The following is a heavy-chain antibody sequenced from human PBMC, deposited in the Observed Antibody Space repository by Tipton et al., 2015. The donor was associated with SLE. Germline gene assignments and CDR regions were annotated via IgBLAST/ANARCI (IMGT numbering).Heavy chain of an antibody. J-gene: IGHJ4*02. CDR2: IYSSGIT. CDR1: GGSISSSTYY. D-gene: IGHD1-1*01. Sequence: TLSLTCTVSGGSISSSTYYWGWIRQPPGKGLEWIGSIYSSGITYFNPSLKGRPTISVDTSKNQFSLKLSSVTAADTAIYYCARQSHDVPHTAAFDYWGQGTLVTVSS. CDR3: ARQSHDVPHTAAFDY. V-gene: IGHV4-39*07.